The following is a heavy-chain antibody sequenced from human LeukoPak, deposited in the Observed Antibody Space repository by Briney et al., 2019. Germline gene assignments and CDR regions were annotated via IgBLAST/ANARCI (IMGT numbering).Heavy chain of an antibody. CDR1: GFTFSSYG. CDR2: ISYDGNNK. D-gene: IGHD2-15*01. CDR3: AEVGYCSGGSCYPYYYYGMDV. Sequence: GGSLRLSCATSGFTFSSYGMHWVRQAPGKGLEWVAVISYDGNNKYYADSVKGRFTISRDNSKNTLYLQMNSLRAEDTAVYYCAEVGYCSGGSCYPYYYYGMDVWGQGTTVTVFS. V-gene: IGHV3-30*18. J-gene: IGHJ6*02.